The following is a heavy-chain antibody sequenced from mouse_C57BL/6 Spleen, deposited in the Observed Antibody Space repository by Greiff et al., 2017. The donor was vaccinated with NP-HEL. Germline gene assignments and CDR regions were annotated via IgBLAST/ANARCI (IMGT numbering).Heavy chain of an antibody. CDR1: GYAFSGYW. D-gene: IGHD1-1*01. Sequence: QVQLQQSGAELVKPGASVKISCKASGYAFSGYWMNWVKQRPGKGLEWIGQIYPGDGDTNYNGKFKGKATLTADKSSSTAYMQLSSLTSEDSAVYFCARIITTVVDYWGQGTTLTVSS. CDR2: IYPGDGDT. CDR3: ARIITTVVDY. V-gene: IGHV1-80*01. J-gene: IGHJ2*01.